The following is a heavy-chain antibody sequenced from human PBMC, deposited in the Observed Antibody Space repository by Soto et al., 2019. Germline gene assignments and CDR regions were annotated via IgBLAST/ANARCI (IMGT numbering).Heavy chain of an antibody. D-gene: IGHD1-1*01. J-gene: IGHJ6*02. CDR1: GYTFTSYG. CDR3: GVPVREDDDYGRDV. Sequence: QVQLVQSRAQVKKPGASVKASCKASGYTFTSYGISWVRQAPGQGLEWMGWISAYNGNTNYAQKLQGRVTRTTDTSTSTAYMDLGCMRSDDAAVYYCGVPVREDDDYGRDVWGQGTPVTV. CDR2: ISAYNGNT. V-gene: IGHV1-18*01.